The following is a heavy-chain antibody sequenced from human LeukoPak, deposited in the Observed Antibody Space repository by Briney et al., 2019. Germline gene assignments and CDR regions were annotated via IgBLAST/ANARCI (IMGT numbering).Heavy chain of an antibody. CDR1: GFTFSSYS. J-gene: IGHJ4*02. CDR2: ISSSSTI. V-gene: IGHV3-48*01. CDR3: ARAETERGRLDY. Sequence: PGGSLRLSCAASGFTFSSYSMNWVRQAPGKGLEWVSYISSSSTIYYADSVKGRFTISRDNAKNSLYLRMNSLRAEDTAVYYCARAETERGRLDYWGQGTLVTVSS.